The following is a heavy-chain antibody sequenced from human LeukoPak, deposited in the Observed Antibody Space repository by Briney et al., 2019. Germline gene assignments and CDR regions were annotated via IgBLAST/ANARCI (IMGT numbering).Heavy chain of an antibody. D-gene: IGHD1-7*01. Sequence: SETLSLTCAVYGGSFSGYYWSWTRQSPGKGLEWIGEINHSGSINYNPSLKSRVTVSVDSSRNQFSLKLSSVTAADTAMYYCAFTTGNYYLDYWGQGTLVAVSS. V-gene: IGHV4-34*01. CDR1: GGSFSGYY. CDR2: INHSGSI. CDR3: AFTTGNYYLDY. J-gene: IGHJ4*02.